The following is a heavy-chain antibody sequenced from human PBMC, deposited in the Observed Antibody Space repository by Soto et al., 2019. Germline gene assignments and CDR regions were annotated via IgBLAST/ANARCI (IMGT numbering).Heavy chain of an antibody. V-gene: IGHV4-39*01. CDR1: GGSISSGGYY. D-gene: IGHD5-18*01. CDR3: AGRLWTQQPIYYYYGMDV. Sequence: SETLSLTCTVSGGSISSGGYYWSWIRQHPGKGLEWIGYIYYSGSTYYNPSLKSRVTISVDTSKNQFSLKLSSVTAADTAVYYCAGRLWTQQPIYYYYGMDVWGQGTTVTVSS. CDR2: IYYSGST. J-gene: IGHJ6*02.